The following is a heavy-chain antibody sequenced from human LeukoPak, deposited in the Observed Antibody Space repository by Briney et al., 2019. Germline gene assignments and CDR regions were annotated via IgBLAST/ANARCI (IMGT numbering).Heavy chain of an antibody. Sequence: GGSLRLSCAASGFTFSSYAMGWVRQAPGKGLEWVSAISGSGGSTYYADSVKGRFTISRDNSKNTLYLQMNSLRAEDTAVYYCAKELRYDFWSGYLRLGFDWFDPWGQGTLVTVSS. J-gene: IGHJ5*02. CDR1: GFTFSSYA. CDR2: ISGSGGST. D-gene: IGHD3-3*01. V-gene: IGHV3-23*01. CDR3: AKELRYDFWSGYLRLGFDWFDP.